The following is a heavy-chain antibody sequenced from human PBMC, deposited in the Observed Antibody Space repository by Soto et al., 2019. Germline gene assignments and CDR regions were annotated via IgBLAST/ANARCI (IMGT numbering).Heavy chain of an antibody. CDR1: GFTFSSYG. D-gene: IGHD3-10*01. V-gene: IGHV3-30*03. CDR3: AHLNYYGSGSYLEAPLASSILDY. CDR2: ISYDGSNK. J-gene: IGHJ4*02. Sequence: GGSLRLSCAASGFTFSSYGMHWVRQAPGKGLEWVAVISYDGSNKYYADSVKGRFTISRDNSKNKLYLQMNSLRAEDTAVYYCAHLNYYGSGSYLEAPLASSILDYWGQGTLVTVSS.